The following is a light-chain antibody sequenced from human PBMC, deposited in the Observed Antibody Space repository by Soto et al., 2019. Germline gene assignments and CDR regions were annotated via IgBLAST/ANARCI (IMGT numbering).Light chain of an antibody. CDR1: SSDVGGYNY. Sequence: QSALTQPRSVSGSPGQSVTISCTGTSSDVGGYNYVSWYQQHPGKAPKLMISDVSKRPSGVPDRFSGSKSGNTASLTISVLQAGDEAEYYCFSYAGSYNHVFGTGTKLTVL. J-gene: IGLJ1*01. CDR2: DVS. V-gene: IGLV2-11*01. CDR3: FSYAGSYNHV.